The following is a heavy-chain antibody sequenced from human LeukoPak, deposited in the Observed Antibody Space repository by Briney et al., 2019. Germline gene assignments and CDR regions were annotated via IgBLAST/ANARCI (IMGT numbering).Heavy chain of an antibody. V-gene: IGHV4-59*01. D-gene: IGHD1-26*01. CDR2: VYYNGST. CDR3: ARSPSGREWDPLHFDY. CDR1: SGSISSYY. Sequence: SETLSLTCTVSSGSISSYYWSWIRQPPGKGLECIGHVYYNGSTNYNPSLKSRVTISVHTSRSLFSLRLSSVTAADTAVYYCARSPSGREWDPLHFDYWGQGTPVTVSS. J-gene: IGHJ4*02.